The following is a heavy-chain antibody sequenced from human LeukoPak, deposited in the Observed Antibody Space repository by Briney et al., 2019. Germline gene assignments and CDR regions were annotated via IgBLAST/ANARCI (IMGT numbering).Heavy chain of an antibody. CDR2: ISGSGGSS. V-gene: IGHV3-23*01. D-gene: IGHD6-6*01. CDR3: AKGGAARPVPFDH. J-gene: IGHJ4*01. Sequence: PGGSLRLSCAASGFTFSSYAMSWVRQAPGKGLEWVSAISGSGGSSYYADSVKGRFTISRDNSKNTLYLQMKSLRAEDTAVYYCAKGGAARPVPFDHWGQEPWSPSPQ. CDR1: GFTFSSYA.